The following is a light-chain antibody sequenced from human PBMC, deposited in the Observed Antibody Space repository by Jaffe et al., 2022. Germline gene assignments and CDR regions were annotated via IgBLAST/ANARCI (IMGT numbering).Light chain of an antibody. Sequence: QSALTQPASVSGSPGQSITISCTGSNSDVGRYDYVSWYQQHPGKVPKLLIYDVTNRPSGLSYRFSGSKSGNTASLTISGLQAEDEADYYCLSYTTSSTWVFGGGTKVTVL. CDR1: NSDVGRYDY. CDR3: LSYTTSSTWV. V-gene: IGLV2-14*03. CDR2: DVT. J-gene: IGLJ3*02.